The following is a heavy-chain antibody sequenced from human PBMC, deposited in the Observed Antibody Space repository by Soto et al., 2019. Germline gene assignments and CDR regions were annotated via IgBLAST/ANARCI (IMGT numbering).Heavy chain of an antibody. J-gene: IGHJ3*02. CDR3: ARPFGSGYHNDAFDI. V-gene: IGHV4-39*01. CDR2: IYYSGST. Sequence: SETLSLTCTVSGGSISSSSYYWGWIRQPPGKGLEWIGSIYYSGSTYYNPSLKSRVTISVDTSKNQFSLKLSSVTAADTAVYYCARPFGSGYHNDAFDIWGQGTMVTVSS. D-gene: IGHD3-3*01. CDR1: GGSISSSSYY.